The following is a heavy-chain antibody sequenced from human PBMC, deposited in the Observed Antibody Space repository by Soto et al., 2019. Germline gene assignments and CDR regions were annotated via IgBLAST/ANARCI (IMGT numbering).Heavy chain of an antibody. CDR3: ARGMTTVTTYDY. CDR1: GGFPSRGGYP. Sequence: ASEALSPPWTGSGGFPSRGGYPLCRIRQPPGKGLEWIGYIYHSGSTYYNPSLKSRVTISVDRSKNQFSLNLSSVTAADTAVYYCARGMTTVTTYDYWGQGTLVTVSS. D-gene: IGHD4-4*01. CDR2: IYHSGST. J-gene: IGHJ4*02. V-gene: IGHV4-30-2*01.